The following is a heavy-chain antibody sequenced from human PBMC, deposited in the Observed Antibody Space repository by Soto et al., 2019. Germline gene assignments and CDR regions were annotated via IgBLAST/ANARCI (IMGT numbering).Heavy chain of an antibody. CDR3: ARDMGQTEAPS. D-gene: IGHD3-10*01. CDR2: IYSGGST. J-gene: IGHJ4*02. V-gene: IGHV3-53*01. CDR1: GFTVSSNY. Sequence: PGGSLRLSCAASGFTVSSNYMSWVRQAPGKRLEWVSVIYSGGSTYYADSVKGRFTISRDNSKNTLYLQMNSLRAEDTAVYYCARDMGQTEAPSWGQGTLVTVSS.